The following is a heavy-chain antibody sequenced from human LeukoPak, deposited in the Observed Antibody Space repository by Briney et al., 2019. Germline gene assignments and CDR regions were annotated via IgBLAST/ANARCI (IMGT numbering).Heavy chain of an antibody. J-gene: IGHJ5*02. CDR3: ARAPSESYVSWFDP. CDR2: IYYSGST. CDR1: GGSISSGDYY. D-gene: IGHD1-26*01. V-gene: IGHV4-30-4*08. Sequence: SXTLSLTCTVSGGSISSGDYYWSWIRQPQGKGLEWIGYIYYSGSTYYNPSLKSRVTISVDTSKNQFSLKLSSVTAADTAVYYCARAPSESYVSWFDPWGQGTLVTVSS.